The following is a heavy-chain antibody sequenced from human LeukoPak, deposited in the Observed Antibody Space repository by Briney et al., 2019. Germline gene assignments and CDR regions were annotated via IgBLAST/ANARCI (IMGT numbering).Heavy chain of an antibody. V-gene: IGHV3-21*01. J-gene: IGHJ4*02. CDR3: AGGGHDYGDFDY. CDR2: ISGSTTDI. CDR1: GFTFTAYT. Sequence: GGSLRLSCAAFGFTFTAYTINWVCQAPGKGLEWVSYISGSTTDIYYADSVKGRFTISRDNSKNTLYLQMNSLRAEDTAVYYCAGGGHDYGDFDYWGQGTLVTVSS. D-gene: IGHD4-17*01.